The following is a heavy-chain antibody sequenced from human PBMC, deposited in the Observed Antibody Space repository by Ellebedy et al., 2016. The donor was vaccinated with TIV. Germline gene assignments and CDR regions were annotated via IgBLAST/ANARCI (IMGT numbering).Heavy chain of an antibody. V-gene: IGHV3-23*01. J-gene: IGHJ4*02. Sequence: PGGSLRLSCTASGFTFSTYGRAWIRQAPGKGLKWVSAISGSSDSIYYTDSVKARFTISRDNSKNTLYLQRNSLRVEDTAIYYCARDESGSSSSDYWGQGTLVTVSS. CDR1: GFTFSTYG. CDR2: ISGSSDSI. CDR3: ARDESGSSSSDY. D-gene: IGHD6-6*01.